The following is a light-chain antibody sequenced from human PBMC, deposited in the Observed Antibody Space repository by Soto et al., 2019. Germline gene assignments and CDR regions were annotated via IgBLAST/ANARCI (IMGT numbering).Light chain of an antibody. V-gene: IGKV1-39*01. CDR2: AAS. CDR3: QQSYSTPRT. J-gene: IGKJ1*01. Sequence: DIQMTQSPSSLSASXGDRVTITCRASQSISSYFNWYQQKPGKAPKLLIYAASSLQSGVPSRFSGSGSGTDFTLTISSLQPEDFATYYCQQSYSTPRTFRQGTKVDIK. CDR1: QSISSY.